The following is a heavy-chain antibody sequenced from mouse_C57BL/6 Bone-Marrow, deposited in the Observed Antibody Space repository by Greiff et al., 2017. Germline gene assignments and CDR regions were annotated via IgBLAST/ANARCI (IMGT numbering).Heavy chain of an antibody. J-gene: IGHJ2*01. CDR3: AEVGAEGDY. Sequence: QVQLQQPGAELVKPGASVKLSCKASGYTFTSYGMPWVTQRPGRGLEWIGEIYPRSGNTYYNEKFKGKATLTADKSSSTAYMELRSLTSEDSAVDYCAEVGAEGDYWGQGTNLTGSS. V-gene: IGHV1-81*01. CDR2: IYPRSGNT. CDR1: GYTFTSYG. D-gene: IGHD1-1*02.